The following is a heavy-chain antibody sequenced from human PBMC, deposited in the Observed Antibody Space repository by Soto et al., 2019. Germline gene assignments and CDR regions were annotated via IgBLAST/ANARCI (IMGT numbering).Heavy chain of an antibody. D-gene: IGHD4-4*01. Sequence: SETLSLTCAVSGYSISTGYCWGWIRQPPGKGLEWIGSVCHTGNTHFNPSLKSRVTMSLDTSNDQFSLKLTSVTASDTAVYFCVSQRTTVITQAYCDYWGPGALVTVSS. CDR2: VCHTGNT. J-gene: IGHJ4*02. CDR1: GYSISTGYC. CDR3: VSQRTTVITQAYCDY. V-gene: IGHV4-38-2*01.